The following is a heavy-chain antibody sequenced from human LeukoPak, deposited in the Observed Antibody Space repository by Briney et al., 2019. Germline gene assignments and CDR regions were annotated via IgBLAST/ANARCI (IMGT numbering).Heavy chain of an antibody. CDR1: GFTFSSYW. CDR3: ASQFRRLWFGELLI. J-gene: IGHJ4*02. CDR2: IKQDGSEK. V-gene: IGHV3-7*03. Sequence: PGGSLRLSCAASGFTFSSYWMSWVRQAPGKGLEWVANIKQDGSEKNYVDSVKGRFTISRDNAKNSLYLQMNSLRAEDTAVYYCASQFRRLWFGELLIWGQGTLVTVSS. D-gene: IGHD3-10*01.